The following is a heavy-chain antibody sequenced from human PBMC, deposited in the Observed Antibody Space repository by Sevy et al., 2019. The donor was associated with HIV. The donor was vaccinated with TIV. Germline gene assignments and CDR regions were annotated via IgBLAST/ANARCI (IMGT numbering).Heavy chain of an antibody. J-gene: IGHJ4*02. Sequence: GGSLRLSCAASGFTFSSYAMSWVRQAPGKGLEWVSGISGSGGSTYYADSVKGRFTISRDNSKDTLYLQMNSLRAEDTAVYYCVKGGNSVYYYIYYFDFWGQGPLVTVSS. CDR1: GFTFSSYA. V-gene: IGHV3-23*01. CDR3: VKGGNSVYYYIYYFDF. D-gene: IGHD3-22*01. CDR2: ISGSGGST.